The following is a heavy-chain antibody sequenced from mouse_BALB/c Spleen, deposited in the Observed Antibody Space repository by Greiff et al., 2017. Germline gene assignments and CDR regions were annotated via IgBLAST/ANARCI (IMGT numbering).Heavy chain of an antibody. Sequence: VQLKESGPGLVAPSQSLSITCTVSGFSLTGYGVNWVRQPPGKGLEWLGMIWGDGSTDYNSALKSRLSISKDNSKSQVFLKMNSLQTDDTARYYCARDGATVVAGYAMDDWGQGTSVTVSS. CDR3: ARDGATVVAGYAMDD. V-gene: IGHV2-6-7*01. CDR1: GFSLTGYG. J-gene: IGHJ4*01. CDR2: IWGDGST. D-gene: IGHD1-1*01.